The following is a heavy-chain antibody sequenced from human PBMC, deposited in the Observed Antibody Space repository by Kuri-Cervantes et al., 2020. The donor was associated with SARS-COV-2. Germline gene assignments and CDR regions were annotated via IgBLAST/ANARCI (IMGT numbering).Heavy chain of an antibody. J-gene: IGHJ4*02. Sequence: GGSLRLSCAASGFSFSTYGMSWVRQAPGKGLEWVSGISGSGDSTYYAASVKGRFTISRDNSKNTLYLQMNSLRAEDTAVYYCAKVYDFWSGYPIDFDYWGQGTLVTVSS. CDR3: AKVYDFWSGYPIDFDY. CDR2: ISGSGDST. CDR1: GFSFSTYG. D-gene: IGHD3-3*01. V-gene: IGHV3-23*01.